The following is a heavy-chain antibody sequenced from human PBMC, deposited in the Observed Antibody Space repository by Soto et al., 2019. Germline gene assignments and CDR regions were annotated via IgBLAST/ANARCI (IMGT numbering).Heavy chain of an antibody. J-gene: IGHJ4*02. Sequence: QVQLVESGGGVVQPGRSLRLSCAASGFTFSSYGMHWVRQAPGKGLEWVAVISYDGSNKYYADSVKGRFTISRDNSKNTLYLQMNSLRAEDTAVYYCAKDGRDSGSWGQGTLVTVSS. CDR3: AKDGRDSGS. D-gene: IGHD1-26*01. CDR1: GFTFSSYG. V-gene: IGHV3-30*18. CDR2: ISYDGSNK.